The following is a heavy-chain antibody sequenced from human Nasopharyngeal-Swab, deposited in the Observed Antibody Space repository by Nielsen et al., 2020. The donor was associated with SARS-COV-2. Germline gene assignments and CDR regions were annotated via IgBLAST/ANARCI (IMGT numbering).Heavy chain of an antibody. D-gene: IGHD3-22*01. J-gene: IGHJ4*02. CDR2: ISYDGSNK. CDR3: ASHPLDSSGYYYGFHY. V-gene: IGHV3-30-3*01. Sequence: GESLKISCAASGFTFSSSAMHWVRQAPGKGLEWVAVISYDGSNKYFADSVKGRFTISRDNSKNTLYLQMNSLRAEDTAVYYCASHPLDSSGYYYGFHYWGRGTRVTVSS. CDR1: GFTFSSSA.